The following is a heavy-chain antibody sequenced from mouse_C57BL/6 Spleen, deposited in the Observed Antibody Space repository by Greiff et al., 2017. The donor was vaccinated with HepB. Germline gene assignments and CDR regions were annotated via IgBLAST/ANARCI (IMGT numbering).Heavy chain of an antibody. CDR3: TREGLRYFDY. CDR1: GYTFTDYE. V-gene: IGHV1-15*01. CDR2: IDPETGGT. Sequence: QVQLKESGAELVRPGASVTLSCKASGYTFTDYEMHWVKQTPVHGLEWIGAIDPETGGTAYNQKFKGKAILTADKSSSTAYMELRSLTSEDSAVYYCTREGLRYFDYWGQGTTLTVSS. D-gene: IGHD2-4*01. J-gene: IGHJ2*01.